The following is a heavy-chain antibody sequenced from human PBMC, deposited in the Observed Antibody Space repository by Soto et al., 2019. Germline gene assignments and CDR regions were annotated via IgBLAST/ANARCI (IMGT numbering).Heavy chain of an antibody. J-gene: IGHJ4*02. CDR2: ISYDGSNK. CDR1: GFTFSSYG. V-gene: IGHV3-30*18. D-gene: IGHD2-2*01. CDR3: AKDREDIVVVPAARSIFDY. Sequence: QVQLVESGGGVVQPGRSLRLSCAASGFTFSSYGMHWVRQAPGKGLEWVAVISYDGSNKYYADSVKGRFTISRDNSKNTLYLQMNSLRAEDTAVYYCAKDREDIVVVPAARSIFDYWGQGTLVTVSS.